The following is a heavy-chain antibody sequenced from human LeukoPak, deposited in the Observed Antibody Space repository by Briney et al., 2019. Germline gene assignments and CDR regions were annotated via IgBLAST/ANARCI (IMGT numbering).Heavy chain of an antibody. CDR2: INPNSGGT. D-gene: IGHD1-26*01. Sequence: ASVKVSCKASGYTFSYYYIHWVRQAPGQGLEWMGWINPNSGGTNFAQKFQGRVTLTRDTSISTAYMEVNSLRSDDTAVYYCARVATVGGATLQYANWGQGTLVTVPS. V-gene: IGHV1-2*02. CDR3: ARVATVGGATLQYAN. CDR1: GYTFSYYY. J-gene: IGHJ4*02.